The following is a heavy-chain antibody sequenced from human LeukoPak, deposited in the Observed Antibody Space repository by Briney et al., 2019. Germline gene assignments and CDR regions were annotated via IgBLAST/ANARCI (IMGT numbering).Heavy chain of an antibody. Sequence: PPGTLSLTCAVSGGSITSSNWWTWVRQPPGKGLEWIGEIYYSGSTNYNPSLKSRVTISMDKSKNHFSLELTSVTAADTAVYYCAREFGGSHGFDPWGQGTLVTVSS. V-gene: IGHV4-4*03. D-gene: IGHD3-16*01. CDR1: GGSITSSNW. J-gene: IGHJ5*02. CDR2: IYYSGST. CDR3: AREFGGSHGFDP.